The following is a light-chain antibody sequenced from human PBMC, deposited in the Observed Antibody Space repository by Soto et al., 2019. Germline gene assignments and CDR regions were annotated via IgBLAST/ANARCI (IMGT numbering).Light chain of an antibody. V-gene: IGKV1-5*03. CDR3: QQYNSYPLT. CDR2: KAS. CDR1: QSISSW. J-gene: IGKJ4*01. Sequence: DIQMTQSPSTLSASVGDRVTITCRASQSISSWLAWYQQKPGKAPKLLIYKASSLESGVPSRFSGSGSGTEFTLTISSLQPDDFANYYCQQYNSYPLTFGGGTKVDI.